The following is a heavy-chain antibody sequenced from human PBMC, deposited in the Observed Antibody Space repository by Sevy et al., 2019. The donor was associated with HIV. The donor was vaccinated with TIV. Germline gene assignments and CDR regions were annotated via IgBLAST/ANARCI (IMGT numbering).Heavy chain of an antibody. CDR3: VTTKDYYDNSGYPFDS. J-gene: IGHJ4*02. CDR1: GYTLTQLS. CDR2: FDPEDGET. V-gene: IGHV1-24*01. D-gene: IGHD3-22*01. Sequence: ASVKVSCKISGYTLTQLSMHWVRQAPGKGLEWMATFDPEDGETMYAQKFQGRVTMTEDTSTDTAYMELDSLRSEDTAFYYCVTTKDYYDNSGYPFDSWCQGTLVTVSS.